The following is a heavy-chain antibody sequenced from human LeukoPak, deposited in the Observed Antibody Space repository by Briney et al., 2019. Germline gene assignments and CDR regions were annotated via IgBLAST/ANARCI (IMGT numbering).Heavy chain of an antibody. J-gene: IGHJ4*02. CDR3: ARGYCSSTSCYAGFDY. Sequence: PSETLSLTCTVSGGSISSSSYYWGWIRQPPGKGLEWIGSIYYSGSTYYNPSLKSRVTISVDKSKNQFSLKLSSVTAADTAVYYCARGYCSSTSCYAGFDYWGQGTLVTVSS. D-gene: IGHD2-2*01. V-gene: IGHV4-39*07. CDR2: IYYSGST. CDR1: GGSISSSSYY.